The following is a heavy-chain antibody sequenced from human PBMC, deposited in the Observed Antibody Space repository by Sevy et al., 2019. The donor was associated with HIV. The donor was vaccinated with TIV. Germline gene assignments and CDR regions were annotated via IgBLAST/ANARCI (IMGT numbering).Heavy chain of an antibody. CDR2: ISYDGSNK. J-gene: IGHJ4*02. V-gene: IGHV3-30-3*01. Sequence: GGSLRLSCAASGFTFSSYAMHWVRQAPGKGLEWVAVISYDGSNKYYADSVKGRFTISRDNSKNTLYLQMNSLRAEDTAVYYCARRRGRPHPGWHEGDLDYRGQGTLVTVSS. CDR1: GFTFSSYA. D-gene: IGHD2-15*01. CDR3: ARRRGRPHPGWHEGDLDY.